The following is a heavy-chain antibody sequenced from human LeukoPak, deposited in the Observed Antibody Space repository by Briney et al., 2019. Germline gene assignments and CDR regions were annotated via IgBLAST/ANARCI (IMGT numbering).Heavy chain of an antibody. D-gene: IGHD2-15*01. Sequence: SETLSLTCTVSGGSISSNYWSWIRQPPGKGLDWIGYIYYSGSTNYNPSLKSRVTISVDTSKNQFSLKLSSVTAADTAVYYCASTYCSGGSCYWALDYWGQGTLVTVSS. CDR3: ASTYCSGGSCYWALDY. CDR1: GGSISSNY. J-gene: IGHJ4*02. CDR2: IYYSGST. V-gene: IGHV4-59*08.